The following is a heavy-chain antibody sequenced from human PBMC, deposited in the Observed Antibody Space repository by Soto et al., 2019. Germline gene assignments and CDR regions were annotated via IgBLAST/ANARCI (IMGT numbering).Heavy chain of an antibody. J-gene: IGHJ4*02. CDR2: ISYDGSNK. CDR1: GFTFSSYG. Sequence: XGSLRLSCAASGFTFSSYGMHWVRQAPGKGLEWVAVISYDGSNKYYADSVKGRFTISRDNSKNTLYLQMNSLRAEDTAVYYCAKGEPSRSLDYWGQGTLVTVSS. D-gene: IGHD1-26*01. CDR3: AKGEPSRSLDY. V-gene: IGHV3-30*18.